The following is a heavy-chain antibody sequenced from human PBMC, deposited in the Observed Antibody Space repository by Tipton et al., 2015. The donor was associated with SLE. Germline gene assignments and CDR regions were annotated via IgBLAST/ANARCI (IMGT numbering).Heavy chain of an antibody. CDR3: ARHPSSFDYYYYYYMDV. Sequence: TLSLTCDVNGGSFSGYYWSWMRQSPGKWLEWIGEVNHLGTIYYNASLKSRVTISIDTPKSHFSLKLTSVTAADTAVYYCARHPSSFDYYYYYYMDVWGKGTTVTVSS. J-gene: IGHJ6*03. CDR1: GGSFSGYY. CDR2: VNHLGTI. V-gene: IGHV4-34*01.